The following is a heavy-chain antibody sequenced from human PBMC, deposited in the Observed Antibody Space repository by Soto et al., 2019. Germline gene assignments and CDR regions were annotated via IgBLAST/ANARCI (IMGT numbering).Heavy chain of an antibody. CDR2: FDPEDGET. D-gene: IGHD3-10*01. Sequence: ASVKVSCRVSGYTLTELSMHWVRQAPGKGLEWMGGFDPEDGETIYAQKFQGRVTMTEDTSTDTAYMELSSLRSEDTAVYYCATTNYGSGSYYRGDYFDYWGQGTLVTV. V-gene: IGHV1-24*01. CDR1: GYTLTELS. CDR3: ATTNYGSGSYYRGDYFDY. J-gene: IGHJ4*02.